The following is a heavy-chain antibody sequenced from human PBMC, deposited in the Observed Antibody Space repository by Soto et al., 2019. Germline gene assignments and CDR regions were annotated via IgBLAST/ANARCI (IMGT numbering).Heavy chain of an antibody. CDR3: ARGGAGALTFDY. CDR1: GGSISSGDYY. D-gene: IGHD1-26*01. Sequence: SETLSLTCTVSGGSISSGDYYWSWIRQPPGKGLEWIGYIYYSGSTYYNPSLKSRVTISVDTSKNQFSLKLSSVTAADTAVYYCARGGAGALTFDYWGQGTLVTVSS. V-gene: IGHV4-30-4*01. CDR2: IYYSGST. J-gene: IGHJ4*02.